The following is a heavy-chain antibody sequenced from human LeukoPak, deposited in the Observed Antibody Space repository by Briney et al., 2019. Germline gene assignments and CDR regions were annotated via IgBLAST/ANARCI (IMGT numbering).Heavy chain of an antibody. J-gene: IGHJ1*01. Sequence: PSETLSLTCTVSSDSISSSYWSWFRQPPGKGLEWIGYIYYSGSTNYNPSLKSRVAISVDTSKNQFSLKLNSVTAADTAVYYCARGYCSSTICFQYFHHWGQGTLVTVSS. D-gene: IGHD2-2*01. CDR2: IYYSGST. CDR1: SDSISSSY. V-gene: IGHV4-59*01. CDR3: ARGYCSSTICFQYFHH.